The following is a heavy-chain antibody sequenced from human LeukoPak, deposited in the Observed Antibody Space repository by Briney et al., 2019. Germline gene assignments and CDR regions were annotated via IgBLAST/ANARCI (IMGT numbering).Heavy chain of an antibody. D-gene: IGHD1-26*01. CDR3: AKEGIVGATTIDY. CDR1: GFIFSNYY. Sequence: GGSLRLSCAVSGFIFSNYYMSWIRQAPGQGLEWVSYISLSGSSTYYADSVKGRFTISRDNAKNSLYLQMNSLRAEDTAVYYCAKEGIVGATTIDYWGQGTLVTVSS. CDR2: ISLSGSST. V-gene: IGHV3-11*01. J-gene: IGHJ4*02.